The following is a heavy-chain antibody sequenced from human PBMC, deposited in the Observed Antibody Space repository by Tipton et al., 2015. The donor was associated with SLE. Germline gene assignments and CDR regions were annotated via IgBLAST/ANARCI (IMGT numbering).Heavy chain of an antibody. CDR1: GGSFSGYY. Sequence: TLSLTCVVYGGSFSGYYWNWIRQPPGKGLEWIGEINQSGNTDYKSSLKSRVTISVDTSKNQFSLKLTSVTAADTAVYYCARGQLMGRAAPYIDVWGRGTTVIVSS. CDR2: INQSGNT. D-gene: IGHD1-1*01. V-gene: IGHV4-34*01. J-gene: IGHJ6*03. CDR3: ARGQLMGRAAPYIDV.